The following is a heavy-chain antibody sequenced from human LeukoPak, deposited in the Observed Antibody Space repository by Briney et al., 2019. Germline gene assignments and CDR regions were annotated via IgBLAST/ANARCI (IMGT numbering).Heavy chain of an antibody. J-gene: IGHJ5*02. V-gene: IGHV4-34*01. D-gene: IGHD6-19*01. CDR3: AAQWLGMIHWFDP. CDR2: INHSGST. Sequence: PSETLSLTCAVYGGSFSGYYWSWIRQPPGKGLEWIGEINHSGSTTYNPSLKSRVTISVDTSKNQFSLKLRSVTAADTAVYYCAAQWLGMIHWFDPWGQGTLVTVSS. CDR1: GGSFSGYY.